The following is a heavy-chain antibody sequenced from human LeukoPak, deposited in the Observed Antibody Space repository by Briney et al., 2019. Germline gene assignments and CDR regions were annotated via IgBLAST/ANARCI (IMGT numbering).Heavy chain of an antibody. CDR2: IYYSGST. J-gene: IGHJ6*03. CDR3: ARAYYYYYYYMDV. V-gene: IGHV4-59*12. Sequence: SETLSLTCTVSGGSISSYYWSWIRQPPGKGLEWIGYIYYSGSTNYNPSLKSRVTISVDTSKNQFSLKLTSVTAADTGLYYCARAYYYYYYYMDVWGKGTTVTVS. CDR1: GGSISSYY.